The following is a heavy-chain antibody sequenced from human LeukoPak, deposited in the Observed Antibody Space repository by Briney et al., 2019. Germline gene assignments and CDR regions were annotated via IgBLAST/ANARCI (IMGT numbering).Heavy chain of an antibody. Sequence: SETLSLTCAVYGGSFSGYYWSWIRQPPGKGLEWIGEINHSGRTYSNPSLKNRVTISVDTSKNQFSLKLSSVTAADTAVYSCARAIGPDRPFDYWGQGILVTVSS. D-gene: IGHD1-14*01. V-gene: IGHV4-34*01. CDR2: INHSGRT. CDR1: GGSFSGYY. J-gene: IGHJ4*02. CDR3: ARAIGPDRPFDY.